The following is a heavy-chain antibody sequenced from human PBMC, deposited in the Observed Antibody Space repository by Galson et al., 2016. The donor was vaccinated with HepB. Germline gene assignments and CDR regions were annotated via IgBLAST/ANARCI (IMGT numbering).Heavy chain of an antibody. CDR2: ISTRVSGT. CDR3: VSGHYAN. J-gene: IGHJ1*01. D-gene: IGHD2-2*01. Sequence: SLRLSCAASGFTFSSEDMNWVRQAPGKGLEWVSYISTRVSGTYYADSVSGRFTISRDNAKNSLSLQMNSLRAEDTAVYYCVSGHYANWGQGTLVTVSS. V-gene: IGHV3-48*03. CDR1: GFTFSSED.